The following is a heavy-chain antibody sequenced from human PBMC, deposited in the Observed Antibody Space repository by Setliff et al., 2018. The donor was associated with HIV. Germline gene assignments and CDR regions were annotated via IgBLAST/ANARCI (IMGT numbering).Heavy chain of an antibody. Sequence: LSLXCTVSGGSIKTYYWXXIRQPAGKGLEWLGYIYYSGSTTYNPSLRSRVTISIDTSKNQFSLTMLSVTAADTAVYYCARDPPGYGDSKDYWGQGKLVTVSS. V-gene: IGHV4-59*01. D-gene: IGHD4-17*01. CDR1: GGSIKTYY. CDR3: ARDPPGYGDSKDY. CDR2: IYYSGST. J-gene: IGHJ4*02.